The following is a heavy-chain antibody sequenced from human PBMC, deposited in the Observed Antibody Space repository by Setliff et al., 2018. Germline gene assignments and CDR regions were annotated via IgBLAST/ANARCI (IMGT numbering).Heavy chain of an antibody. V-gene: IGHV4-34*01. J-gene: IGHJ6*03. D-gene: IGHD3-10*02. CDR1: GGSFSGYY. Sequence: SETLSLTCAVYGGSFSGYYWSWIRQPPGKGLEWIGEINHSGSTNYNPSLKSRVTISVDTSKNQFSLKLSSVTAADTAVYYCARGRDVFPVPPYMGVWAEGTTVTVSS. CDR2: INHSGST. CDR3: ARGRDVFPVPPYMGV.